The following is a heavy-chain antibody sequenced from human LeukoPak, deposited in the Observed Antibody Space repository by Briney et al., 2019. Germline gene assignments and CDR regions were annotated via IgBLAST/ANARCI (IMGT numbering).Heavy chain of an antibody. CDR3: AKATYYYESYGYNGVFDY. D-gene: IGHD3-22*01. J-gene: IGHJ4*02. V-gene: IGHV3-23*01. CDR2: VSGTADNT. Sequence: GGSLRLSCEASGFTIISYAMSWVRQAPGKGLEWVSAVSGTADNTYYAESVRGRFTISRDSSKNTLYLQMNSLRAEDAAVYFCAKATYYYESYGYNGVFDYWGQGTLVTLSS. CDR1: GFTIISYA.